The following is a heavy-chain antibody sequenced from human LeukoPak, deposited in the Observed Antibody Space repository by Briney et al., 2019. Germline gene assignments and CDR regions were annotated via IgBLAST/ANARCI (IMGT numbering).Heavy chain of an antibody. CDR2: IRSSGTTT. J-gene: IGHJ4*02. CDR3: ARGYDYFDY. V-gene: IGHV3-48*04. Sequence: GGSLRLSCAASGFTFSDYNMNWVRQAPGKGLEWISFIRSSGTTTYYADSVKGRFTISRDNAENSLFLQMSSLRAEDTAVYYCARGYDYFDYWGQGILVTVSS. CDR1: GFTFSDYN. D-gene: IGHD5-12*01.